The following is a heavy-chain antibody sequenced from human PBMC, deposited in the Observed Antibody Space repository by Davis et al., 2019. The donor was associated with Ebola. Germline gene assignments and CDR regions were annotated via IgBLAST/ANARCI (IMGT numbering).Heavy chain of an antibody. Sequence: MPSETLSLTCAVYAGSFSGYSWSWIRQPPGKGLEWIGEINYSGSNNYNSSLKSRVTISVDTSKNQFPQKLSSVTAADTAVYCCARGRGGKIRYFDYWGQGTLVTVSS. CDR1: AGSFSGYS. CDR3: ARGRGGKIRYFDY. D-gene: IGHD3-10*01. J-gene: IGHJ4*02. V-gene: IGHV4-34*01. CDR2: INYSGSN.